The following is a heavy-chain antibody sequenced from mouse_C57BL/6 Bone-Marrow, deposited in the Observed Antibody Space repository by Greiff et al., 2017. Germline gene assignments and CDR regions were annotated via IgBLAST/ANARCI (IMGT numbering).Heavy chain of an antibody. J-gene: IGHJ1*03. Sequence: EVKLVESGEGLVKPGGSLKLSCAASGFTFSSYAMSWVRQTPEKRLEWVAYISSGGDYIYYADTVKGRFTISRDNARNTLYLQVSSVKSEDAARYYGTRDEDYCGSSYDWYFDVWGTGTTVTVSS. V-gene: IGHV5-9-1*02. CDR2: ISSGGDYI. CDR3: TRDEDYCGSSYDWYFDV. D-gene: IGHD1-1*01. CDR1: GFTFSSYA.